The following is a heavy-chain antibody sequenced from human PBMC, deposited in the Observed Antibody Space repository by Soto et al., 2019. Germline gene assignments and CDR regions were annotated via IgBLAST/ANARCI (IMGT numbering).Heavy chain of an antibody. V-gene: IGHV3-33*01. D-gene: IGHD6-19*01. CDR2: IWYDGSNK. CDR1: GFTFSSYG. Sequence: QVQLVESGGGVVQPGRSLRLSCAASGFTFSSYGMHWVRQAPGKGLEWVAVIWYDGSNKYYADSVKGRFTISSDNSKNTRYLQMNSLRAEDTAVYYCARARVAVAGCFDYWGQGTLVTVSS. J-gene: IGHJ4*02. CDR3: ARARVAVAGCFDY.